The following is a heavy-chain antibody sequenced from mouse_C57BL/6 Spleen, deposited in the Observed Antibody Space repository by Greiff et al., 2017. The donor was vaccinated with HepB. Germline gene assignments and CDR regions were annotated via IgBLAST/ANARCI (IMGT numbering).Heavy chain of an antibody. J-gene: IGHJ2*01. D-gene: IGHD2-4*01. V-gene: IGHV1-82*01. Sequence: VKLMESGPELVKPGASVKISCKASGYAFSSSWMNWVKQRPGKGLEWIGRIYPGDGDTNYNGKFKGKATLTADKSSSTAYMQLSSLTSEDSAVYFCARDDYEKDYFDYWGQGTTLTVSS. CDR3: ARDDYEKDYFDY. CDR2: IYPGDGDT. CDR1: GYAFSSSW.